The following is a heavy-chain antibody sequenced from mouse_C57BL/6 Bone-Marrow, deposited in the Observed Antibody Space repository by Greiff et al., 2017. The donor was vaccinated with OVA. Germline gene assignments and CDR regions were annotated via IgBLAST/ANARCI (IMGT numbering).Heavy chain of an antibody. D-gene: IGHD1-1*01. Sequence: EVQVVESGGDLVKPGGSLKLSCAASGFTFSSYGMSWVRQTPDKRLEWVATISSGGSYTYYPDSVKGRFTISRDNAKNTLYLQMSSLKSEDTAMYYCARPVTTVVNYYAMDYWGKGTSVTVSS. CDR2: ISSGGSYT. J-gene: IGHJ4*01. V-gene: IGHV5-6*01. CDR3: ARPVTTVVNYYAMDY. CDR1: GFTFSSYG.